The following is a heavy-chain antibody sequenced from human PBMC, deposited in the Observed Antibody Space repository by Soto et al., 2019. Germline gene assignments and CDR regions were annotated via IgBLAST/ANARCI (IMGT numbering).Heavy chain of an antibody. CDR2: IWYDGSNK. J-gene: IGHJ6*02. Sequence: VQLVESGGGVVQPGRSLRLSCAASGFTFSSYGMHWVRQAPGKGLEWVAVIWYDGSNKYYADSVKGRFTISRDNSKNTLYLQMNSLRAEDTAVYYCARDVVAARPTYHQSYYYYYYGMDVWGQGTTVTVSS. D-gene: IGHD6-6*01. CDR1: GFTFSSYG. V-gene: IGHV3-33*01. CDR3: ARDVVAARPTYHQSYYYYYYGMDV.